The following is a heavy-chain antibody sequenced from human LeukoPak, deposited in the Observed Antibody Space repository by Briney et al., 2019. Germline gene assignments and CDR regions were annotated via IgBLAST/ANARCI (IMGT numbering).Heavy chain of an antibody. J-gene: IGHJ4*02. D-gene: IGHD3-10*01. CDR2: ISSSGSTI. CDR1: GFTFSSYE. CDR3: AKDKGTMGRGVIIFDY. Sequence: GGSLRLSCAASGFTFSSYEMNWVRQAPGKGLEWVSYISSSGSTIYYADSVKGRFTISRDNGKNSLYLQMTSLRPEDTALYYCAKDKGTMGRGVIIFDYWGQGTLVTVSS. V-gene: IGHV3-48*03.